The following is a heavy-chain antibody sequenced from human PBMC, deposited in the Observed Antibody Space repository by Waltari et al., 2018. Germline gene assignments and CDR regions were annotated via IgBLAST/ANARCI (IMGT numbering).Heavy chain of an antibody. V-gene: IGHV1-69*12. CDR2: IIPIFGTA. D-gene: IGHD2-15*01. Sequence: QVQLVQSGAEVKKPGSSVKVSCKASGGTFSSYAISWVRQAPGQGLEWMGGIIPIFGTANYAQKFQGRVTITADESTSTAYMELSSLRSEDTAVYYCASWGGCSGGSCYLLIMDVWGQGTTVTVSS. CDR1: GGTFSSYA. J-gene: IGHJ6*02. CDR3: ASWGGCSGGSCYLLIMDV.